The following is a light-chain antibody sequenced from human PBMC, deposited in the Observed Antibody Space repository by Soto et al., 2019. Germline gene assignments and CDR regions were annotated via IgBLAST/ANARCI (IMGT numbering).Light chain of an antibody. Sequence: EIVLTQSPGTVSLSPGERATLSCRASQSVTSSYLAWYQQKPGQAPRLLIYGVSSRTTGIPDRFSGSGAGTDFTLTISSLEPDDFAVYYCQQYDDYPLAFGGGTKVEIK. CDR2: GVS. V-gene: IGKV3-20*01. J-gene: IGKJ4*01. CDR3: QQYDDYPLA. CDR1: QSVTSSY.